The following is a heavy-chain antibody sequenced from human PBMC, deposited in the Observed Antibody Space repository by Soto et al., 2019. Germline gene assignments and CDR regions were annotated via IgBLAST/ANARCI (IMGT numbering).Heavy chain of an antibody. D-gene: IGHD3-10*01. V-gene: IGHV3-23*01. J-gene: IGHJ6*02. CDR3: AAPRDEYGSGVSWFTYGMDI. CDR2: LDGAGGST. Sequence: AGGSLRLSCLASGFTFSDYAMTWVRHVPGSGLEWVASLDGAGGSTYYADSVRGRFTISRDNSQNTLFLQMKRLTVDDTAIYYCAAPRDEYGSGVSWFTYGMDIWGQGTTVTVSS. CDR1: GFTFSDYA.